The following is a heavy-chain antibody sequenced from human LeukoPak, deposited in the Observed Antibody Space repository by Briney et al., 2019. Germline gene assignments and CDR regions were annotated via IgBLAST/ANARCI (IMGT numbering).Heavy chain of an antibody. J-gene: IGHJ4*02. CDR3: ARVPCSGGSCYYFFDY. V-gene: IGHV1-69*13. Sequence: ASVKVSCKASGGTFSSYAISWVRQAPGQGLEWMGGIIPIFGTANYAQKFQGRVTITADESTSTAYMELSSLRSEDTAVYYYARVPCSGGSCYYFFDYWGQGTLVTVSS. CDR2: IIPIFGTA. D-gene: IGHD2-15*01. CDR1: GGTFSSYA.